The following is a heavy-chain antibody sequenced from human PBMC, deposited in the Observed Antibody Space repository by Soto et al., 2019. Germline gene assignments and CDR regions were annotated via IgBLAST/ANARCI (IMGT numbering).Heavy chain of an antibody. Sequence: LSLTCNVSGASIYTYYWNWIRQSPGKGLEWIGSIYYSGSTYYNPSLKSRVTISVDTSKNQFSLKLSSVTAADTAVYYCARHWESIAARPRWFDPWGQGTLVTVSS. V-gene: IGHV4-59*05. J-gene: IGHJ5*02. CDR2: IYYSGST. CDR3: ARHWESIAARPRWFDP. D-gene: IGHD6-6*01. CDR1: GASIYTYY.